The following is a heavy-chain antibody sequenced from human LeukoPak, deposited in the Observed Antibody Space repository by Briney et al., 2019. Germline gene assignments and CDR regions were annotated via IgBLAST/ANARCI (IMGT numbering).Heavy chain of an antibody. CDR2: IYYSGST. Sequence: PSETLSLTCTVSGVSLSSYYWSWIRQPPGKGLEWIGYIYYSGSTNYNPSLKSRVTISVDTSKNQFSLRLSSVTAADTAVYYCARGIAAAGNNWFDPWGQGTLVTVSS. V-gene: IGHV4-59*01. CDR1: GVSLSSYY. CDR3: ARGIAAAGNNWFDP. D-gene: IGHD6-13*01. J-gene: IGHJ5*02.